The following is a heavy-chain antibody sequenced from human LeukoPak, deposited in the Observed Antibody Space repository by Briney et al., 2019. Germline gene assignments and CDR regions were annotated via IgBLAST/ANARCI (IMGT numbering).Heavy chain of an antibody. V-gene: IGHV3-66*01. Sequence: PGGSLRLPCAVSGFNVSSNYLNWVRQAPGKGPEWVSVIYSGGSTYYADSVKGRFTISRDNSKNTLYLQMNSLRAEDTAVYHCARVDSRTAQFDYWGQGTLVTVSS. D-gene: IGHD6-13*01. J-gene: IGHJ4*02. CDR1: GFNVSSNY. CDR2: IYSGGST. CDR3: ARVDSRTAQFDY.